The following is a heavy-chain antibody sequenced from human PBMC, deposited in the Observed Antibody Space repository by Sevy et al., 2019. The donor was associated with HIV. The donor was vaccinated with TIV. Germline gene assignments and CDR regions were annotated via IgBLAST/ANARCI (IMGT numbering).Heavy chain of an antibody. CDR3: ARGLSRGSMMVVIDYNYFYMDV. CDR2: IDHSGST. D-gene: IGHD3-22*01. CDR1: GGSFRGYY. Sequence: SETLSLTCGVSGGSFRGYYWNWVRQPPGKGLEWIGEIDHSGSTNYNPSLKSRVIISLDTSKDHFSLRLRSVTAADTAVYYCARGLSRGSMMVVIDYNYFYMDVWAKGTTVTVSS. V-gene: IGHV4-34*01. J-gene: IGHJ6*03.